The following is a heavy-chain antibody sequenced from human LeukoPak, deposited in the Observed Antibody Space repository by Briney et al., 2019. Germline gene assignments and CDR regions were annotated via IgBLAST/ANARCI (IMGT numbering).Heavy chain of an antibody. D-gene: IGHD3-22*01. Sequence: SETLSLTCTVSGYSISSGYYWGWIRQPPGKGLEWIGYIYYSGSTNYNPSLKSRVTISVDTSKNQFSLKLSSVTAADTAVYYCARGPYYDSSGYYLDFDYWGQGTLVTVSS. V-gene: IGHV4-38-2*02. CDR3: ARGPYYDSSGYYLDFDY. CDR1: GYSISSGYY. J-gene: IGHJ4*02. CDR2: IYYSGST.